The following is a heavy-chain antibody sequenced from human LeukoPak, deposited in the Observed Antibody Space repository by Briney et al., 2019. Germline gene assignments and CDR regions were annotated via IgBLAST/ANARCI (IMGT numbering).Heavy chain of an antibody. D-gene: IGHD4-17*01. CDR3: AREGPLRLPYFDP. Sequence: ASVKVSCKASRYTFTGYYMHWVRQAPGQGLEWMGWINPNIGGTNYAQKFQGRVTMTRDTSISTAYMELSSLRSDDTAVYYCAREGPLRLPYFDPWGQGTLVTVSS. V-gene: IGHV1-2*02. J-gene: IGHJ5*02. CDR2: INPNIGGT. CDR1: RYTFTGYY.